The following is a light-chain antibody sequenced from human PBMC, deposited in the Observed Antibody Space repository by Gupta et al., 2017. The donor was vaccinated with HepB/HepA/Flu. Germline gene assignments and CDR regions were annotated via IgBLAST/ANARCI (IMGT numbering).Light chain of an antibody. CDR1: ITDVGSYNL. J-gene: IGLJ2*01. V-gene: IGLV2-14*03. CDR2: DVY. CDR3: SSFSSYNNLV. Sequence: QFALTQPASVSGSPGQSVTISCTGTITDVGSYNLVSWYQQHPGTAPQLIIYDVYYRPSGVSNRFSGSKSDNTASLTISGLQTGDEADYYCSSFSSYNNLVFGGGTKVTVL.